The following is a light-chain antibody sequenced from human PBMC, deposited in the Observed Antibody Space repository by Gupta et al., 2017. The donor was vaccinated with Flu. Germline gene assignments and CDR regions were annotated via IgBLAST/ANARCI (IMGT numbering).Light chain of an antibody. J-gene: IGLJ1*01. CDR3: CYSTNSRTHSMV. Sequence: QSALTQPASVSGSPGQSITISCTGTSSDVGGYNYVSWYQQHPGKDPNLIMYDVRNRPSGVSTRFFCDTSCDNASPITTTRPHEDDAADYYCYSTNSRTHSMVFGAGTKVTVL. V-gene: IGLV2-14*01. CDR2: DVR. CDR1: SSDVGGYNY.